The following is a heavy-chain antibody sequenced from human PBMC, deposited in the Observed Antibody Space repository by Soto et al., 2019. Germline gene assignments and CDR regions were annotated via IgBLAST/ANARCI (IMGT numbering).Heavy chain of an antibody. V-gene: IGHV3-15*07. CDR3: ATDSVPGTPFDY. Sequence: GGSLRISCAASGFTFSKAWMNWVRQAPGKGLEWVGRIKSKSGGGTTDYAAPVKGRFAISRDDSKNTLYLQMNSLKTEDTAVYYCATDSVPGTPFDYWGQGTLVTVSS. J-gene: IGHJ4*02. CDR2: IKSKSGGGTT. CDR1: GFTFSKAW. D-gene: IGHD6-19*01.